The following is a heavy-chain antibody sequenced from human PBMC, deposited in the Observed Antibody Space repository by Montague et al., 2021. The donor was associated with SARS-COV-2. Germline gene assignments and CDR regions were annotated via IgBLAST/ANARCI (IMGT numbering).Heavy chain of an antibody. J-gene: IGHJ6*03. Sequence: SETLSLTCTVSGGSISSSSYYWGWIRQPPGKGLEWIGRIYYSGSTYYNPSLKRRLTISVDTSKNQFSLKRSSVTAADTAVYYCARHGKGSDYDILTGYYYYYYRDVWGKGTTVTVSS. CDR2: IYYSGST. V-gene: IGHV4-39*01. CDR1: GGSISSSSYY. D-gene: IGHD3-9*01. CDR3: ARHGKGSDYDILTGYYYYYYRDV.